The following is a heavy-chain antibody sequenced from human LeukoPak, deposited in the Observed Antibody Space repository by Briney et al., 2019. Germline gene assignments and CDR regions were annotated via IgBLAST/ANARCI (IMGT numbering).Heavy chain of an antibody. CDR3: ASNRFGYNIDY. CDR1: GFAVSSNY. V-gene: IGHV3-66*02. Sequence: PGGSLRLSCAAPGFAVSSNYMSWVRQAPGKGLEWVSLIYGRGTTYYADSVKGRVTISRDNSKNTLYLQMNSLRAEDTAVYYCASNRFGYNIDYWGQGTLVTVSS. CDR2: IYGRGTT. D-gene: IGHD5-24*01. J-gene: IGHJ4*02.